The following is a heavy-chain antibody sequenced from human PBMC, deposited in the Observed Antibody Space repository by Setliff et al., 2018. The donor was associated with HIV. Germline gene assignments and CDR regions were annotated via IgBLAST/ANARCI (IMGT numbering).Heavy chain of an antibody. D-gene: IGHD1-1*01. CDR1: GDSISSGSYF. Sequence: NPSETLSLTCSVSGDSISSGSYFWGWIRQTPGKGLEWIGNIYYTGFAYYNPSLKSRVTISLDTSKTHFFLNLTSVTDADTAVYFCTREGRGDPARATTRIDYWGQGKLVTVSS. V-gene: IGHV4-39*02. CDR3: TREGRGDPARATTRIDY. J-gene: IGHJ4*02. CDR2: IYYTGFA.